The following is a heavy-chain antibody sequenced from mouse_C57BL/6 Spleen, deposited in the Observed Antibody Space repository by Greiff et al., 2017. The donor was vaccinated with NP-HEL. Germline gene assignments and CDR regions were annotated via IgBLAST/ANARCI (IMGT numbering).Heavy chain of an antibody. Sequence: VQLQQSGAELVRPGTSVKMSCKASGYTFTNYWIGWAKQRPGHGLEWIGDIYPGGGYTNYNEKFKGKATLTADKSSSSANMQFSSLTSEDSAIYYYARSASNYGSWFAYWGQGTLVTVSA. J-gene: IGHJ3*01. CDR1: GYTFTNYW. CDR3: ARSASNYGSWFAY. V-gene: IGHV1-63*01. CDR2: IYPGGGYT. D-gene: IGHD1-1*01.